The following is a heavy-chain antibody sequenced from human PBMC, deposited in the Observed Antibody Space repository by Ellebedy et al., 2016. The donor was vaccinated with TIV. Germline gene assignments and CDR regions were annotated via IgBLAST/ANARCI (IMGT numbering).Heavy chain of an antibody. CDR2: IYYSGST. D-gene: IGHD3-10*01. Sequence: GSLRLXXTVSGGSISSSSYYWGWIRQPPGKGLEWIGSIYYSGSTYYNPSLKSRVTISVDTSKNQFSLKLSSVTAADTAVYYCARDGSGSNSYGMDVWGQGTTVTVSS. V-gene: IGHV4-39*07. J-gene: IGHJ6*02. CDR3: ARDGSGSNSYGMDV. CDR1: GGSISSSSYY.